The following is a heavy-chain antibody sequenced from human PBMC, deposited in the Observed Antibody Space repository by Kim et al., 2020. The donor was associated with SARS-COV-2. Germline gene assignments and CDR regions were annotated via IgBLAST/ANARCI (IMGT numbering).Heavy chain of an antibody. CDR2: IFYGGTT. CDR1: GASIVKGGYS. CDR3: ARGSSWNALDF. Sequence: SETLSLTCNVSGASIVKGGYSWTWIRQHPGKGLEWLGHIFYGGTTHFNSSPQSRMTVSLDTSKNQFSLELRSVTAADTAIYFCARGSSWNALDFWGQGTL. D-gene: IGHD6-13*01. J-gene: IGHJ4*02. V-gene: IGHV4-31*03.